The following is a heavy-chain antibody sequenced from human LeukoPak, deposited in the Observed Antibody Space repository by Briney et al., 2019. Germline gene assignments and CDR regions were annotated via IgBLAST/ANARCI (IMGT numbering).Heavy chain of an antibody. CDR3: ARELLRRKFDY. CDR1: GGSFSGYY. CDR2: INHSGST. Sequence: KPSETLSLTCAVYGGSFSGYYWSWIRQPPGKGLEWIGEINHSGSTNYNPSLKSRVTISVDTSKNQFSLKLSSATAADTAVYYCARELLRRKFDYWGQGTLVTVSS. D-gene: IGHD3-22*01. V-gene: IGHV4-34*01. J-gene: IGHJ4*02.